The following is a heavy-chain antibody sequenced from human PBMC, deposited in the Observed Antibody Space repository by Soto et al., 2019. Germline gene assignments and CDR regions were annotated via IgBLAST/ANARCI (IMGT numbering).Heavy chain of an antibody. J-gene: IGHJ4*02. V-gene: IGHV3-30*18. D-gene: IGHD3-9*01. CDR2: ISYDGSNK. CDR1: GFTFSSYG. CDR3: AKGRLNILTGYANFDY. Sequence: QVQLVESGGGVVQPGRSLRLSCAASGFTFSSYGMHWVRQAPGKGLEWVAVISYDGSNKYYADSVKGRFTISRDNSKNTLYLQMNSLRAEDTAVYYCAKGRLNILTGYANFDYWGQGTLVTVSS.